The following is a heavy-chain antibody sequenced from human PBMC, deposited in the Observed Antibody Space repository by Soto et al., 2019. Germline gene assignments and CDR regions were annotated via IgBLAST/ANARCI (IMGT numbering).Heavy chain of an antibody. CDR1: GGSSRPYY. CDR2: IYYSGST. J-gene: IGHJ5*02. Sequence: PSDTLSLTCTVSGGSSRPYYWSWIRQPPGRGLEWIGYIYYSGSTNYNPSLKSRVTISVDTSKNQFSLKLSSVTAADTAVYYCVRRIAVGGTAWFDPWGRGILVTVSS. D-gene: IGHD6-13*01. CDR3: VRRIAVGGTAWFDP. V-gene: IGHV4-59*01.